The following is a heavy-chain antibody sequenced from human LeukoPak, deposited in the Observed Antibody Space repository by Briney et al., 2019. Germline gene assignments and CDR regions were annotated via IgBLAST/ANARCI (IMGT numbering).Heavy chain of an antibody. J-gene: IGHJ4*02. CDR2: IYDSGST. Sequence: PSETLSLTCTVSGGSISSYYWSWIRQPPGKGLEWIGYIYDSGSTKYNPSLKSRVTISVDTSKNQLSLRLSSVTAADTAVYYCARADRYSGFDRHFDYWGQGTQVTVPS. CDR1: GGSISSYY. V-gene: IGHV4-59*01. CDR3: ARADRYSGFDRHFDY. D-gene: IGHD5-12*01.